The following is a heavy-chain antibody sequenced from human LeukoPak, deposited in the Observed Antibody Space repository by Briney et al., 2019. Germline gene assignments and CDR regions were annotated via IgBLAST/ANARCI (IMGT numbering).Heavy chain of an antibody. Sequence: HPGGSLRLSCAASGFTFSDYYMCWIRQAPGKGLEWVSTITGSGGRIYYADSVKGRFTISRDNSKNTLYLQFNSLTVEDTAVYSCARVRAFSSTSRPNYYMDVWGKGTTVTVSS. J-gene: IGHJ6*03. CDR3: ARVRAFSSTSRPNYYMDV. D-gene: IGHD2-2*01. CDR2: ITGSGGRI. V-gene: IGHV3-23*01. CDR1: GFTFSDYY.